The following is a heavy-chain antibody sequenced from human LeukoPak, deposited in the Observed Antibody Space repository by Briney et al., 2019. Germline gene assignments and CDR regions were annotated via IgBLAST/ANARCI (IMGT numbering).Heavy chain of an antibody. V-gene: IGHV3-23*01. CDR2: ISGSGDST. CDR3: AKDLRNIVVVSAAMPWTY. J-gene: IGHJ4*02. D-gene: IGHD2-2*01. Sequence: PGGSLRLSCAASGFTFSSYAVSWVRQAPGKGLEWVSAISGSGDSTYYADSVKGRFTISRDNSKNTLYLQMNSLRAEDTAVYYCAKDLRNIVVVSAAMPWTYWGQGTLVTVSS. CDR1: GFTFSSYA.